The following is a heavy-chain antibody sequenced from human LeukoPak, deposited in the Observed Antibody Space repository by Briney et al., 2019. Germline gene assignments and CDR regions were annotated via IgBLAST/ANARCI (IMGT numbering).Heavy chain of an antibody. J-gene: IGHJ4*02. CDR3: ARGAADYPTGYFDY. CDR1: GYTFTSYD. D-gene: IGHD6-13*01. Sequence: ASAKVSCKASGYTFTSYDINLVRQATGQGADWVVWMYPNSGNTVYAQKFQGRVTMTRNTSISTAYMELSSLRSEDTAVYYCARGAADYPTGYFDYWRQGTLVTVSS. CDR2: MYPNSGNT. V-gene: IGHV1-8*01.